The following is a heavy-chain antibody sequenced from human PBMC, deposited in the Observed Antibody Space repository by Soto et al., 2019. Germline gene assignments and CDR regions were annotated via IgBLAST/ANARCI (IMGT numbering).Heavy chain of an antibody. V-gene: IGHV4-34*01. J-gene: IGHJ5*02. CDR1: GGSFSGYY. D-gene: IGHD3-9*01. CDR2: INHSGST. Sequence: SETLSLTCAVYGGSFSGYYWSWIRQPPGKGLEWIGEINHSGSTNYNPSLKSRVTISVDTSKNQFSLKLSSVTAADTAVYYCARRVHRIVLTGYYGAPNWFDPWGQGTLVTVSS. CDR3: ARRVHRIVLTGYYGAPNWFDP.